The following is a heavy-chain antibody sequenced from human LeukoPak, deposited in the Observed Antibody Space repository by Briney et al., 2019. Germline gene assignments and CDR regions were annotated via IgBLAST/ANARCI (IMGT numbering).Heavy chain of an antibody. Sequence: GRSLRLSCAASGFTFSSYAMHWVRQAPGKGLEWVAVISYDGSNKYYADSVKGRFTISRDNSKNTLYLQMNSLRAEDTAVYYCARHPKILLWFGELSGYYMDVWGKGTTVTVSS. J-gene: IGHJ6*03. CDR2: ISYDGSNK. D-gene: IGHD3-10*01. CDR1: GFTFSSYA. V-gene: IGHV3-30-3*01. CDR3: ARHPKILLWFGELSGYYMDV.